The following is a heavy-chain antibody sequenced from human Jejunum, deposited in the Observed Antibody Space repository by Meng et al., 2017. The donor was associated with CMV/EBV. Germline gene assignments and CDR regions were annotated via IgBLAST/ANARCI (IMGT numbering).Heavy chain of an antibody. CDR3: AKSTQLMVYASDY. CDR2: IYSGSTRT. CDR1: GFTFNNDA. J-gene: IGHJ4*02. Sequence: SGFTFNNDAMNWVRQAPGKGLEWVSIIYSGSTRTYYADSVKGRFTISRDDSKNTLYLQMNSLRAEDTATYYCAKSTQLMVYASDYWGQGALVTVSS. D-gene: IGHD2-8*01. V-gene: IGHV3-23*03.